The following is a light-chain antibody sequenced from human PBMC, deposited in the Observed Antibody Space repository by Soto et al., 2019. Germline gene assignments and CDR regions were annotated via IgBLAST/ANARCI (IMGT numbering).Light chain of an antibody. CDR3: QQSFCSRGT. J-gene: IGKJ4*01. CDR2: DVS. Sequence: DIQMTQSPSSLSASVGDSVTITCRASQTISTYLNWYKQKPGRAPKVLISDVSSLQSGVPSRFTGSASGTDFSLTISRLQTEDSATYYCQQSFCSRGTFGGGNKVEI. V-gene: IGKV1-39*01. CDR1: QTISTY.